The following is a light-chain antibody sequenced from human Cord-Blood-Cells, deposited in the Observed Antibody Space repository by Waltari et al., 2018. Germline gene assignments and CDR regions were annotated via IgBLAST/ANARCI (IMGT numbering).Light chain of an antibody. CDR2: KAS. CDR3: QQYNSYSS. Sequence: DIQMTKSPSTLSASVADRVTITCRASQSISSWLAWYQQKPGKAPKLLIYKASSLESGGPSRFSGSGSGTEFTLTISSLQPDDFATYYCQQYNSYSSFGQGTKVEIK. V-gene: IGKV1-5*03. CDR1: QSISSW. J-gene: IGKJ1*01.